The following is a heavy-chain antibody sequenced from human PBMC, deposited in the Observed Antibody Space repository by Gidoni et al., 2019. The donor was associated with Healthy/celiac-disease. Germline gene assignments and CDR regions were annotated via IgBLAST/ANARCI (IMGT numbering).Heavy chain of an antibody. CDR2: TYYRSKWYN. Sequence: QVQLQQSGPGLVKPSQTLSHTCSISGDSVSSNRAAWNWIRQSPSRGIEWLGRTYYRSKWYNDYAVSVKSRITINPDTSKNQFSLQLNSVTPEDTAVYYCARDRAITGTTVTPTTYYGMDVWGQGTTVTVSS. J-gene: IGHJ6*02. CDR1: GDSVSSNRAA. V-gene: IGHV6-1*01. D-gene: IGHD1-7*01. CDR3: ARDRAITGTTVTPTTYYGMDV.